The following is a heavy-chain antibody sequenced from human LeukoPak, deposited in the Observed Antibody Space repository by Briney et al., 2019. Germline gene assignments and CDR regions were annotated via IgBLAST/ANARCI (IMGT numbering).Heavy chain of an antibody. CDR3: ARYCSGGSCWDY. J-gene: IGHJ4*02. Sequence: PGGSLRLSCAASGFSFSNYWMTWLRQAPGKGLEWVANIRGDESRKYYLDSVTGRFTISRDNAKNSLYLQMNSLRAEDTAVYYCARYCSGGSCWDYWGQGTLVTVSS. CDR1: GFSFSNYW. D-gene: IGHD2-15*01. CDR2: IRGDESRK. V-gene: IGHV3-7*01.